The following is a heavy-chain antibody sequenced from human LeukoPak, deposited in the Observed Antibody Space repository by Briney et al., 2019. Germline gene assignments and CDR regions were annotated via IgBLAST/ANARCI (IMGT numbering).Heavy chain of an antibody. CDR1: GGSLNGYY. J-gene: IGHJ4*02. D-gene: IGHD3-3*01. V-gene: IGHV4-34*01. Sequence: SETLSLTCSVYGGSLNGYYWSWIRQPPGKGLEWIGEINHSGTTNHNPSLKSRVTMSLDTSKNQFSLRLNSVTAADMAVYYCARVPLRFLEPFDFWGQGTLVTVSS. CDR2: INHSGTT. CDR3: ARVPLRFLEPFDF.